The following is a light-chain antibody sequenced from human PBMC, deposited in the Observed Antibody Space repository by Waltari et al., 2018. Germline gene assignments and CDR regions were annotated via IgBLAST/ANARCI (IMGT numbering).Light chain of an antibody. CDR3: AAWDDSLNGFA. CDR2: SNN. V-gene: IGLV1-44*01. CDR1: SSNIGSNT. J-gene: IGLJ1*01. Sequence: QSVLTQPPSASGTPGQRVIISCSGSSSNIGSNTVNWYQQLPGTAPKVLVYSNNQRPSGVPARFSGSKSATSASLAISGLQSEDEADYYCAAWDDSLNGFAFGTGTRFTVL.